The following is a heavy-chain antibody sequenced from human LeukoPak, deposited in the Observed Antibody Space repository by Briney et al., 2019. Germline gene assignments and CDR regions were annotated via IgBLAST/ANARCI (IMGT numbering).Heavy chain of an antibody. CDR2: ISSSSSYI. V-gene: IGHV3-21*01. CDR1: GFTFSSYS. J-gene: IGHJ3*02. Sequence: GGSLRLSCAASGFTFSSYSMNWVRQAPGKGLEWVSSISSSSSYIYYADSVKGRFTISRDNAKNSLYLQMNSLRAEDTAVYYCARVLDDYYDSSGPRDAFDIWGQGTMVTVSS. CDR3: ARVLDDYYDSSGPRDAFDI. D-gene: IGHD3-22*01.